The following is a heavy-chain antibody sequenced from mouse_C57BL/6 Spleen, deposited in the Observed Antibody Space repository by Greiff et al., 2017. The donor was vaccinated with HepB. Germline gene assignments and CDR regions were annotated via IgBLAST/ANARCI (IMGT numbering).Heavy chain of an antibody. CDR2: IDPSDSYT. Sequence: VQLQQPGAELVRPGTSVKLSCKASGYTFTSYWMHWVKQRPGQGLEWIGVIDPSDSYTNYNQKFKGKATLTVDTSSSTAYMQLSSLTSEDSAVYYCARSPSATPSFDYWGQGTTLTVSS. V-gene: IGHV1-59*01. J-gene: IGHJ2*01. D-gene: IGHD6-1*01. CDR1: GYTFTSYW. CDR3: ARSPSATPSFDY.